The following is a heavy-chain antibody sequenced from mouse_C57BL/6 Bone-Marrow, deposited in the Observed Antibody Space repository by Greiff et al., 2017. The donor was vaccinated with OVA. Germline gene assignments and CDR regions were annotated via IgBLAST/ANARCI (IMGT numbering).Heavy chain of an antibody. J-gene: IGHJ2*01. CDR1: GYTFTSYW. Sequence: QVQLKQPGAELVKPGASVKLSCKASGYTFTSYWMHWVKQRPGQGLEWIGMIHPNSGSTNYNEKFKSKATLTVDKSSSTAYMQLSSLTSEDSAVYYCARSGLRYFDYWGQGTTRTVSS. V-gene: IGHV1-64*01. CDR2: IHPNSGST. D-gene: IGHD1-1*01. CDR3: ARSGLRYFDY.